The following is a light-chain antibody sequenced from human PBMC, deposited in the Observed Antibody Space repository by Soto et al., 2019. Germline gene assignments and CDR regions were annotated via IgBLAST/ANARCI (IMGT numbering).Light chain of an antibody. V-gene: IGLV1-44*01. CDR2: GNT. Sequence: QSVLTQPPSASGTPGQRVTISCSGGNSNIGSQLVSWYQQLPGTAPKLLIYGNTQRPSGVPDRFSASKSGTSASLAISGLQSADEADYYCEAWDDSLNGVLFGGGTKLTVL. CDR3: EAWDDSLNGVL. CDR1: NSNIGSQL. J-gene: IGLJ2*01.